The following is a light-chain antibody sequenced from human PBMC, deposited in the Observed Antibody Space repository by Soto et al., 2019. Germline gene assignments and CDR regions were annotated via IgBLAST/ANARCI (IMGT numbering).Light chain of an antibody. V-gene: IGLV4-69*01. CDR3: QTWGTRGDVV. Sequence: QLLLTQSPSASASLGASVKLTCTLSSGHSTYAIVWHQQQPEKGPRYLMKLNSDGRHSKGDGIPDRFSGTSSGAERYLTISSLQSEDEADYYCQTWGTRGDVVFGGGTKLTVL. CDR2: LNSDGRH. J-gene: IGLJ2*01. CDR1: SGHSTYA.